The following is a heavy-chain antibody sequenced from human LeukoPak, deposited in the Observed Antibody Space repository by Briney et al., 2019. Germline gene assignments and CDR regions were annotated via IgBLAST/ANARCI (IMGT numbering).Heavy chain of an antibody. D-gene: IGHD4-23*01. V-gene: IGHV3-23*01. CDR1: GFTFSSYA. Sequence: RPGGSLRLSCAASGFTFSSYAMSRVRQAPGKGLEWVSAISGSGGSTYYADSVKGRFTISRDNSKNTLYLQMNSLRAEDTVVYYCAKEFGGIDAFDIWGQGTMVTVSS. CDR2: ISGSGGST. CDR3: AKEFGGIDAFDI. J-gene: IGHJ3*02.